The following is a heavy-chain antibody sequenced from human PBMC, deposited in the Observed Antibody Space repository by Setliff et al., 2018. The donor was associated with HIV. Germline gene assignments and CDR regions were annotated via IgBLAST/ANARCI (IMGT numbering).Heavy chain of an antibody. CDR2: IYYSGST. CDR1: GGSISGYY. CDR3: ATYAVGEGGRGH. V-gene: IGHV4-59*01. J-gene: IGHJ4*02. Sequence: PSETLSLTCNVSGGSISGYYWSWVRQPPGKGLEWIGYIYYSGSTNYNPSLRSRVTISVDTSKNQFSLQLTSVTAADTALYYCATYAVGEGGRGHWGQGVLVTVSS. D-gene: IGHD1-26*01.